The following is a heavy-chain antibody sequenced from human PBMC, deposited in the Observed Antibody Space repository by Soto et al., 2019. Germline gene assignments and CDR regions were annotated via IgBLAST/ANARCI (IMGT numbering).Heavy chain of an antibody. J-gene: IGHJ6*02. CDR3: AREAPDYNLSPGMDV. V-gene: IGHV3-30-3*01. CDR2: ISYDGSNK. Sequence: QVQVVESGGGVVQPGRSLRLSCAASGFTFSSYAMHWVRQAPGKGLEWVAVISYDGSNKYYADSVKGRFTISGDNSKNTLYVQMNSLRAEDTAVYYCAREAPDYNLSPGMDVWGQGTTVTVSS. CDR1: GFTFSSYA. D-gene: IGHD4-4*01.